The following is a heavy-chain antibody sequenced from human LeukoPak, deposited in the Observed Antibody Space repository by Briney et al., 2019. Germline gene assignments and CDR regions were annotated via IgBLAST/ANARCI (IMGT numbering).Heavy chain of an antibody. CDR1: GYTFTSYY. Sequence: VASVKVSCKASGYTFTSYYMHWVRQAPGQGLEWMGIINPSGGRTNYAQNFQGRVTMTRDTSTSTVYMELSSLRSEDTAVYYCARAGGYDFWSGYFRWFDPWGQGTLVTVSS. CDR2: INPSGGRT. V-gene: IGHV1-46*01. CDR3: ARAGGYDFWSGYFRWFDP. D-gene: IGHD3-3*01. J-gene: IGHJ5*02.